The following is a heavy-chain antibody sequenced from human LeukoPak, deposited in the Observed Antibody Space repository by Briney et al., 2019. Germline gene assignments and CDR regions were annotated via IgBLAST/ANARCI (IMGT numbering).Heavy chain of an antibody. Sequence: PGGSLRLSCAASGFIFSDYYMSWVRQAPGKGLEWLSYVSSSGIIEDYADSVKGRFTISRDNSKNTLYLQMNSLRAEDTAVYYCAKDQRKVLRFLEWLSSFDYWGQGTLVTVSS. CDR2: VSSSGIIE. D-gene: IGHD3-3*01. J-gene: IGHJ4*02. CDR1: GFIFSDYY. V-gene: IGHV3-11*01. CDR3: AKDQRKVLRFLEWLSSFDY.